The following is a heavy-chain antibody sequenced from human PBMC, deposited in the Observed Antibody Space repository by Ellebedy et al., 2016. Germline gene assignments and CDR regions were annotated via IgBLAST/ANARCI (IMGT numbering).Heavy chain of an antibody. J-gene: IGHJ4*02. CDR1: GFTFNNYW. Sequence: GGSLRLSCAASGFTFNNYWMNWVRQAPGKGLEWVANMNQDGTEKYYVDSVRGRFTISRDNAKNSLYLEMNSLRDEDTAVYYCGRDNDYWGQGTLVTVSS. V-gene: IGHV3-7*01. CDR2: MNQDGTEK. CDR3: GRDNDY.